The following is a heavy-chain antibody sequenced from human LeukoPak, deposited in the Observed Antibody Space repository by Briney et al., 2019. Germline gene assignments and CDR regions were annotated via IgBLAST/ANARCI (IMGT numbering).Heavy chain of an antibody. CDR1: GYTFTSYG. Sequence: ASVKVSCKASGYTFTSYGISWVRQAPGQGLEWMGRISAYNGNTNYAQKLQGRVTMTTDTSTSTAYMELRSLRSDDTAVYYCARVLYCTNGVCYNWFDPWGQGTLVTVSS. D-gene: IGHD2-8*01. CDR3: ARVLYCTNGVCYNWFDP. V-gene: IGHV1-18*01. J-gene: IGHJ5*02. CDR2: ISAYNGNT.